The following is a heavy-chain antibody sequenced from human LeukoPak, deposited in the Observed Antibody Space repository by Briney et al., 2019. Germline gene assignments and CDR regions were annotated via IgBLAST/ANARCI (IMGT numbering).Heavy chain of an antibody. D-gene: IGHD5-12*01. Sequence: GGSLRLSCAASGFTFSDTWMHWVRQAPGEGLVWVSRIRSDGSDTRYAESVKGRFTISRDNAKNSLYLQMNSLRAEDTAVYYCAREVRAYGGYSQSDYWGQGTLVTVSS. J-gene: IGHJ4*02. CDR3: AREVRAYGGYSQSDY. V-gene: IGHV3-74*01. CDR2: IRSDGSDT. CDR1: GFTFSDTW.